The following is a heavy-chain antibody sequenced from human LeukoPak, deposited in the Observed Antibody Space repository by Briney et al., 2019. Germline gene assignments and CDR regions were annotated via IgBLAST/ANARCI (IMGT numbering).Heavy chain of an antibody. Sequence: ASVKVSCKASGYTFTGYYMLWVGQAPGHGREWLGWINPYSGGTNYAQQFQARVTMTRDTSHSTAYMELSRLRSDHPAVYYCARGCSSTSCYAGFDYWGQGTLVTVSS. J-gene: IGHJ4*02. V-gene: IGHV1-2*02. CDR1: GYTFTGYY. CDR2: INPYSGGT. D-gene: IGHD2-2*01. CDR3: ARGCSSTSCYAGFDY.